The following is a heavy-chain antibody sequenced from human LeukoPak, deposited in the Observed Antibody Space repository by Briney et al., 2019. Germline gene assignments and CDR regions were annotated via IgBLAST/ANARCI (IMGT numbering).Heavy chain of an antibody. J-gene: IGHJ3*02. Sequence: ASVKVSCKASGGTFSSYTISWVRQAPGQGLEWMGRIIPILGIANYAQKFQGRVTITADKSTSTAYMELSSLRSEDTAVCYCAREYGSPYYYDSSGYYSPYFDIWGQGTMVTVSS. CDR3: AREYGSPYYYDSSGYYSPYFDI. D-gene: IGHD3-22*01. V-gene: IGHV1-69*02. CDR1: GGTFSSYT. CDR2: IIPILGIA.